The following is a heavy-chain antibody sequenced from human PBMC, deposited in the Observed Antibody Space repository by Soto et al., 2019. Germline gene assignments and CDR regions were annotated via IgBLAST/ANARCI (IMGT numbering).Heavy chain of an antibody. CDR3: ARFPQTAIVGAAYFDF. Sequence: QVQLVQSGAEVKKPGSSVKVSCKASGGTFSSYIISWVRQAPGQGLEWMGRIIPILGIANYAQKFQGRVTITAYKSTSTAYMDLSSLRSEDTAVYYCARFPQTAIVGAAYFDFWGQGTLVTVSS. CDR2: IIPILGIA. J-gene: IGHJ4*02. D-gene: IGHD1-26*01. V-gene: IGHV1-69*02. CDR1: GGTFSSYI.